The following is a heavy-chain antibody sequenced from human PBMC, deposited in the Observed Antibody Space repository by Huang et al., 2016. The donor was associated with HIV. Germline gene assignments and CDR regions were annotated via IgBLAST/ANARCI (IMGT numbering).Heavy chain of an antibody. CDR3: ARSPADFWSGFGMDV. J-gene: IGHJ6*02. V-gene: IGHV3-30*03. CDR1: GFTFRSYG. Sequence: QVQMVESGGGVVQPGKYMTLSCGASGFTFRSYGMQWVRQVPGKGLEWVELISYSGSNTFYGVSVKGRFTISRDNSKDTVYLLMNNLRPEDMAVYFCARSPADFWSGFGMDVWGQGTTVTVSS. D-gene: IGHD3-3*01. CDR2: ISYSGSNT.